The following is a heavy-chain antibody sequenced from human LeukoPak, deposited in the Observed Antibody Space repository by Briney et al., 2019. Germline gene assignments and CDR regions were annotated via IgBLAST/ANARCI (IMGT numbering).Heavy chain of an antibody. CDR1: GYTFTTSW. CDR3: VILNHPDGRVY. Sequence: GESLKISCQGSGYTFTTSWIGWVRQLPGKGLEWMAMIYPGDSDMRYSPSFQGQVSIPTDRSISTAYLQWSSLKASDTAMYYCVILNHPDGRVYWGQGTLVTVSS. CDR2: IYPGDSDM. D-gene: IGHD5-24*01. J-gene: IGHJ4*02. V-gene: IGHV5-51*01.